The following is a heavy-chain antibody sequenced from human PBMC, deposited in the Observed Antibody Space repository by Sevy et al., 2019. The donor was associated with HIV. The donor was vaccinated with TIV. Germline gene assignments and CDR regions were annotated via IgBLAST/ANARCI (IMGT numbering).Heavy chain of an antibody. D-gene: IGHD6-13*01. CDR3: ARGGAIAAAGTLDY. V-gene: IGHV4-4*02. J-gene: IGHJ4*02. CDR2: IYRSGST. CDR1: GGSISSSNW. Sequence: SETLSLTCAVSGGSISSSNWWRWVRQPPGKGLEWIGEIYRSGSTNYNPSLKSRVTISVDKSKNQFSLKLSSVTAADTAVYYCARGGAIAAAGTLDYWGQGTLVTVSS.